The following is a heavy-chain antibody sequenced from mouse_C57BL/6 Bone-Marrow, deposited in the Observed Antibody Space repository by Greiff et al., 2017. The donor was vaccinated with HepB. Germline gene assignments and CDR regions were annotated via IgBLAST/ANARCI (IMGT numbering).Heavy chain of an antibody. V-gene: IGHV3-1*01. Sequence: DVKLQESGPGMVKPSQSLSLTCTVTGYSITSGYYWHWIRHFPGNKLEWMGYISYSGSTNYNPSLKSRISITHDTSKNHFFLKLNSVTTEDTATYYCAREGAYSHWYFDVWGTGTTVTVSS. CDR3: AREGAYSHWYFDV. J-gene: IGHJ1*03. CDR1: GYSITSGYY. CDR2: ISYSGST. D-gene: IGHD2-10*01.